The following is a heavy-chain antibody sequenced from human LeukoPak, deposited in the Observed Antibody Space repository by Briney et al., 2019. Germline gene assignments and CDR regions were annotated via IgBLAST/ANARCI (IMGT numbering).Heavy chain of an antibody. Sequence: SETLSLTCTVSGGSITDYHWTWIRQPPGQGLEYIGYVYNRGTTFYNPSLKGRVTISADTSKKQFFLKVNSMTAADTAVYYCARVSRGGVYYYGMDVWGQGTTVIVSS. J-gene: IGHJ6*02. D-gene: IGHD3-10*01. CDR1: GGSITDYH. CDR2: VYNRGTT. V-gene: IGHV4-59*01. CDR3: ARVSRGGVYYYGMDV.